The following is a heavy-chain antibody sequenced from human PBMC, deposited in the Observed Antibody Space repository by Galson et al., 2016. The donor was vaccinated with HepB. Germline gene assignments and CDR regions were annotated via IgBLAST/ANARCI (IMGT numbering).Heavy chain of an antibody. Sequence: SVKVSCKASGGSFSSNALTWVRQAPGQGLEWMGEITPILGPAKYAQTFQGRVTITADESTSTAYMELSSLRSEDTAVYYCARDPRDSDSCAYFRDYWGQGTLVIVSS. V-gene: IGHV1-69*13. CDR1: GGSFSSNA. D-gene: IGHD3-22*01. CDR2: ITPILGPA. CDR3: ARDPRDSDSCAYFRDY. J-gene: IGHJ4*02.